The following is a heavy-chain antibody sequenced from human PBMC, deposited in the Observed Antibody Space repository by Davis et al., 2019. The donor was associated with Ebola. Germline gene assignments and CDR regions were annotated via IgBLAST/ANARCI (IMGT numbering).Heavy chain of an antibody. CDR3: AREGWELIHDAFDI. V-gene: IGHV4-61*01. CDR2: IYYSGST. Sequence: SETLSLTCTVSGGSVRRGSYYRSWIRQPPGKGLAWIGYIYYSGSTNYNPSLKSRVTISVDTSKNQFSLKLSSVTAADTAVYYCAREGWELIHDAFDIWGQGTMVTVSS. CDR1: GGSVRRGSYY. J-gene: IGHJ3*02. D-gene: IGHD1-26*01.